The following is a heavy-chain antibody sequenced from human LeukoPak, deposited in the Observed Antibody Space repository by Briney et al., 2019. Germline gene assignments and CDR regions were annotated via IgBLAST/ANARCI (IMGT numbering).Heavy chain of an antibody. CDR3: ARHASCSGGSCQVGY. CDR1: GGSISSYY. Sequence: SETLSRTCTVSGGSISSYYWSWIRQPPGKGLEWIGYIYYSGSTNYNPSLKSRVTISVDTSKNQFSLKLSSVTAADTAVYYCARHASCSGGSCQVGYWGQGTLVTVSS. CDR2: IYYSGST. V-gene: IGHV4-59*08. J-gene: IGHJ4*02. D-gene: IGHD2-15*01.